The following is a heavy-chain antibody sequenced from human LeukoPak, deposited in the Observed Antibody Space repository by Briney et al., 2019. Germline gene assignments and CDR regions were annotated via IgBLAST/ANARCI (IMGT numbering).Heavy chain of an antibody. CDR1: GGSISGGGYY. CDR2: IYHSGST. D-gene: IGHD1-26*01. CDR3: ARDRGELLYAFDI. Sequence: SETLSLTCTVSGGSISGGGYYWSWIRQPPGKGLEWIGYIYHSGSTYYNPSLKSRVTISVDRSKNQFSLKLSSVTAADTAVYYCARDRGELLYAFDIWGQGTMVTVSS. V-gene: IGHV4-30-2*01. J-gene: IGHJ3*02.